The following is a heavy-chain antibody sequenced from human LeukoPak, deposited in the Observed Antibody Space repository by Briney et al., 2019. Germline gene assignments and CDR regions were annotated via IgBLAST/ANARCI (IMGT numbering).Heavy chain of an antibody. V-gene: IGHV3-23*01. CDR3: SKDNEHDDYVWGSGSPY. CDR1: GFTFSNYA. CDR2: ISGSGGTT. J-gene: IGHJ4*02. Sequence: GGSLRLSCAASGFTFSNYAMTWVRQAPGKGREWVSVISGSGGTTYYADSVKGRFTISRDNSKDTLVLQMNSLRAEDTAIYYCSKDNEHDDYVWGSGSPYWGQGTLVTVSS. D-gene: IGHD3-16*01.